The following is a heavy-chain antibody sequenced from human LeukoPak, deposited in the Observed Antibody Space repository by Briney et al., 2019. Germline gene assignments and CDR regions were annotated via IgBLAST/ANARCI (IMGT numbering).Heavy chain of an antibody. V-gene: IGHV3-21*01. Sequence: GGSLRLFCAASGFTFSSYSMNWVRQAPGKGLEWVSSISSSSSYIYYADSVKGRFTISRDNAKNSLYLQMNSLRAEDTAVYYCARDPTDRFHSYGKRTHYYYGMYVWGQGTTVTVSS. J-gene: IGHJ6*02. CDR2: ISSSSSYI. CDR1: GFTFSSYS. D-gene: IGHD5-18*01. CDR3: ARDPTDRFHSYGKRTHYYYGMYV.